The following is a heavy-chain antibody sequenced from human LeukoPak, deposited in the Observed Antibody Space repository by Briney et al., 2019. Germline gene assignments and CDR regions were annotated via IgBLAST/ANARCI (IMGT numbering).Heavy chain of an antibody. Sequence: ASVKVSCKASGYTFTSYGISWVRQAPGQGLEWMGWISAYNGNTNYAQKLQGRVTMTTDTSTSTAYMELRSLRSDDTAVYYCARDKEVLRYFDWLSTLYGSSGYYFDYWGQGTLVTVSS. CDR2: ISAYNGNT. CDR1: GYTFTSYG. D-gene: IGHD3-9*01. CDR3: ARDKEVLRYFDWLSTLYGSSGYYFDY. V-gene: IGHV1-18*01. J-gene: IGHJ4*02.